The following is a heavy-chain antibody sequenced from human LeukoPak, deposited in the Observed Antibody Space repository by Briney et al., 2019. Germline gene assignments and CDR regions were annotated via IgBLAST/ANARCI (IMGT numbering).Heavy chain of an antibody. V-gene: IGHV3-23*01. J-gene: IGHJ5*02. Sequence: QPGGSLRLSCAASGFTFSSYAMGWVRQAPGKGLEWVSAISGSGGSTYYADSVKGRFTISRDNSKNTLYLQMNSLRAEDTAVYYCAKGFWSGHRNWFDPWGQGTLVTVSS. D-gene: IGHD3-3*01. CDR3: AKGFWSGHRNWFDP. CDR1: GFTFSSYA. CDR2: ISGSGGST.